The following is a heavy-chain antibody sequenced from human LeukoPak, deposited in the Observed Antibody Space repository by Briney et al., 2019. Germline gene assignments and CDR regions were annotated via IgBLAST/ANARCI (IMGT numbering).Heavy chain of an antibody. CDR1: GFTFSRYA. D-gene: IGHD5-12*01. J-gene: IGHJ4*02. CDR3: AREDVDIVANENRFDY. Sequence: GGSLRLSCAASGFTFSRYAMNWVRQAQGKGLEWVSYISSCVSTIYYVGSVKGRFTIYRDNAKNSLYLQMNSLRAEDTAVYYCAREDVDIVANENRFDYWGQGTLVTVSS. V-gene: IGHV3-48*03. CDR2: ISSCVSTI.